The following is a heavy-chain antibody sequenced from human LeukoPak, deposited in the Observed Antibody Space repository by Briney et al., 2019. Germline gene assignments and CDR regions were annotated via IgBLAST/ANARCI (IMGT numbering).Heavy chain of an antibody. CDR3: ARGKYQLLIYYYMDV. Sequence: GGSLRLSCAASGFTFNSYAFNWVRQAPGKGLEWVSYISSSGSTIYYADSVKGRFTISRDNAKNSLYLQTNSLRAEDTAVYYCARGKYQLLIYYYMDVWGKGTTVTISS. CDR2: ISSSGSTI. CDR1: GFTFNSYA. D-gene: IGHD2-2*01. V-gene: IGHV3-48*03. J-gene: IGHJ6*03.